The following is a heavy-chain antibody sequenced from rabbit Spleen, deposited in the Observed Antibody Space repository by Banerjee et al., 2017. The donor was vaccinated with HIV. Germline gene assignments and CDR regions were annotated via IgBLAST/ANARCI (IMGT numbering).Heavy chain of an antibody. J-gene: IGHJ4*01. CDR3: AREGSASGYAFNL. Sequence: EQLEESGGGLVKPEGSLTLTCKASGVSFSDKDVMCWVRQAPGKGLEWIACINTATGKAVYASLAKGRFTNSKTSSTTVTLQLTRLTAADTATYFCAREGSASGYAFNLWGPGTLVTVS. D-gene: IGHD1-1*01. CDR1: GVSFSDKDV. CDR2: INTATGKA. V-gene: IGHV1S45*01.